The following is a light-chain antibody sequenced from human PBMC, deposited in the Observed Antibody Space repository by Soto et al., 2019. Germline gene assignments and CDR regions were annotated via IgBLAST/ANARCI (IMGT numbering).Light chain of an antibody. CDR3: MQALQTPGT. CDR1: QSLLHSNGYNY. CDR2: LGS. Sequence: EIVMTQSPLSLPVTPGEPASISCRSSQSLLHSNGYNYLDWYLQKPGQSPQLLIYLGSNRASGVPDRFSGSGSGTDFTLKISRVEAEDVGVYYCMQALQTPGTVGQGTKVDI. V-gene: IGKV2-28*01. J-gene: IGKJ1*01.